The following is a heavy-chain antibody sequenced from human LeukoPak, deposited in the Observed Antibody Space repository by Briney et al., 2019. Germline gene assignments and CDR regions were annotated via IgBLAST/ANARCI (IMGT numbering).Heavy chain of an antibody. V-gene: IGHV4-59*01. CDR1: GGSIRSYY. CDR2: IFYSGGA. CDR3: ARDRAFDI. Sequence: PSETLSLTCTVSGGSIRSYYWSWIRQPPGKGLEWIGYIFYSGGANYNPSLKSRVTISVDTSKNQFSLKLSSVTAADTAVYYCARDRAFDIWGQGTMVTVSS. J-gene: IGHJ3*02.